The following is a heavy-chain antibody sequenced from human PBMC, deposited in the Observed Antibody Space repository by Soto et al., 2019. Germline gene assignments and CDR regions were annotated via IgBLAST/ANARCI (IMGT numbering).Heavy chain of an antibody. Sequence: PGGSLRLSCAASGFTFSSFWMSWVRRAPGKGLEWVANTKQDGSDKNYVDSVKGRFTITRDNAKNSLFLQMNSLRVEDTAMYYCARDVWGKLGHDSWGQGTLVTVSS. CDR1: GFTFSSFW. CDR3: ARDVWGKLGHDS. J-gene: IGHJ4*02. V-gene: IGHV3-7*01. CDR2: TKQDGSDK. D-gene: IGHD7-27*01.